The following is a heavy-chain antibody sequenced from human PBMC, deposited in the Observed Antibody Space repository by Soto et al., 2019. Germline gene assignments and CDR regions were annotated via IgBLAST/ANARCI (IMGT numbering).Heavy chain of an antibody. V-gene: IGHV3-23*01. CDR1: GFTFSIYA. J-gene: IGHJ4*02. CDR3: AKATRGGAATLIRDY. CDR2: ISGSGGST. Sequence: EVQLLESGGGLVQPGGSLRLSCAAAGFTFSIYAMSWVRQAPGKGLEWVSAISGSGGSTYYADSVKGRFTISRDNSKNKRYLQMNSLRADDTAVYYCAKATRGGAATLIRDYWGQGTLVTVSS. D-gene: IGHD6-13*01.